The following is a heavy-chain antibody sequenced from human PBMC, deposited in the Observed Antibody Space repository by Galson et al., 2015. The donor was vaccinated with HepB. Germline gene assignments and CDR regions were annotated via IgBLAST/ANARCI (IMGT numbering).Heavy chain of an antibody. CDR3: ARDRRDYYDSSGDNWFDP. V-gene: IGHV1-69*04. CDR2: IIPILGIA. CDR1: GGTFSSYT. D-gene: IGHD3-22*01. Sequence: SVKVSCKASGGTFSSYTISWVRQAPGQGLEWMGRIIPILGIANYAQKFQGRVTITADKSTSTAYMELSSLRSEDTAVYYCARDRRDYYDSSGDNWFDPWGQGTLVTVSS. J-gene: IGHJ5*02.